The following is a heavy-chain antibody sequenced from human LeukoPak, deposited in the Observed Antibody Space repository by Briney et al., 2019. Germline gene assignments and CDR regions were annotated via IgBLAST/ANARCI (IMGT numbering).Heavy chain of an antibody. J-gene: IGHJ3*02. Sequence: GGTLRLSCAASGFTFSSYGMSWVRQAPGKGLEWVSVISGSGGSTYYADSVKGRFTISRDNSKNTLYLQMNSLRAEDTAVYYCAKYYYDSSGPDAFAIWGQGTMVTVSS. CDR2: ISGSGGST. CDR3: AKYYYDSSGPDAFAI. D-gene: IGHD3-22*01. CDR1: GFTFSSYG. V-gene: IGHV3-23*01.